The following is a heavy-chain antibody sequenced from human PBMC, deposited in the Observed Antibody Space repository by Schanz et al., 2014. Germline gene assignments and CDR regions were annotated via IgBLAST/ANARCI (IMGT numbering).Heavy chain of an antibody. CDR1: GVTFSSYA. CDR2: ISGSGGST. V-gene: IGHV3-23*04. CDR3: AKRNHDMQSLPLDY. Sequence: EVQLVESGGGFVQPGGSLRLSCVASGVTFSSYAMSWVRQASGKGLEWVSAISGSGGSTVYADSVKGRFTISRDNSKNTLYLQMNSLSAEDTAVYYCAKRNHDMQSLPLDYWGQGTLVIVSS. J-gene: IGHJ4*02. D-gene: IGHD3-9*01.